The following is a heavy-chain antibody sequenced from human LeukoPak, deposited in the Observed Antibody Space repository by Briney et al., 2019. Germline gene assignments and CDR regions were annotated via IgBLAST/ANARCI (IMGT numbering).Heavy chain of an antibody. CDR3: ARRGITISGVLVYHYSGLDV. D-gene: IGHD3-3*01. V-gene: IGHV3-7*02. CDR1: GFTFSSHW. CDR2: IKDDGSEK. J-gene: IGHJ6*02. Sequence: PGGSLRVSCAGSGFTFSSHWMNWVRQAPGKGLEWVASIKDDGSEKHFLDSVNGRFAISRDIAKNSLYLQMSSLRAEDTAVYYCARRGITISGVLVYHYSGLDVWGQGTTVTVSS.